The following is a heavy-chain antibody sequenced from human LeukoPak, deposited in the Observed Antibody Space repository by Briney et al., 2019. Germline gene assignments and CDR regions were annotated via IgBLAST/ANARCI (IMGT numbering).Heavy chain of an antibody. J-gene: IGHJ6*03. CDR1: GFTFSSYA. CDR2: ISSNGGST. D-gene: IGHD2-2*02. CDR3: ARDARHCSSTSCYNWYYYYYYMDV. V-gene: IGHV3-64*01. Sequence: GGSLRLSCAASGFTFSSYAMHWVRQAPGKGLEYVSAISSNGGSTYYANSVKGRFTMSRDNSKNTLYLQMGSLRAEDMAVYYCARDARHCSSTSCYNWYYYYYYMDVWGKGTTVTVSS.